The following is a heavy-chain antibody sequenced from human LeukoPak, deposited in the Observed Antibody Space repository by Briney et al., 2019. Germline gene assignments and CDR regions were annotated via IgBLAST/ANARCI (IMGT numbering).Heavy chain of an antibody. CDR2: IYYSGST. CDR3: ARSFNAYYDFWSGYYPLDY. CDR1: GGSISSSSYY. V-gene: IGHV4-39*01. D-gene: IGHD3-3*01. J-gene: IGHJ4*02. Sequence: PSETLSLTCTVSGGSISSSSYYWGWIRQPPGKGLEWIGSIYYSGSTYYNPSLKSRVTISVDTSKNQFSLKLSSVTAADTAVYYCARSFNAYYDFWSGYYPLDYWGPGTLVTVSS.